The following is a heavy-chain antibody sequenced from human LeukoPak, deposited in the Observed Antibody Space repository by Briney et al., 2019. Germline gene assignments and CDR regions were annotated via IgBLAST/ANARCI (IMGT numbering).Heavy chain of an antibody. CDR1: GFTFSSYG. CDR2: ISASGGST. D-gene: IGHD3-9*01. Sequence: GGSLRLSCAASGFTFSSYGMSWVRQAPGKGLEWVPTISASGGSTYYADSVKGRFTISRDNSKNTLYLQMNSLRVEDTAVYYCAKGTERYSKNVDYWGQGILVSVSS. V-gene: IGHV3-23*01. J-gene: IGHJ4*02. CDR3: AKGTERYSKNVDY.